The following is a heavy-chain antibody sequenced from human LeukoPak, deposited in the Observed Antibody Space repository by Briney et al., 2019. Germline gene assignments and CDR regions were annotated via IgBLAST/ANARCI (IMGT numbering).Heavy chain of an antibody. CDR1: GFTFSSFS. Sequence: GGSLRLSCEASGFTFSSFSINWVRQAPGKGLEWVSSITGSGSSTYYTDSVKGRFTISRDNAKNSLYLQMTSLRADDTAVYYCAELGITMIGGVWGKGTTVTISS. CDR2: ITGSGSST. V-gene: IGHV3-21*01. D-gene: IGHD3-10*02. CDR3: AELGITMIGGV. J-gene: IGHJ6*04.